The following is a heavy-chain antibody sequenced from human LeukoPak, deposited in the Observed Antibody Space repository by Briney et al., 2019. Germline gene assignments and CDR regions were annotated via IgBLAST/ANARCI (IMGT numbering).Heavy chain of an antibody. CDR3: ARGSWSSSIDY. Sequence: KASETLSLTCTVSGGSISSGDYYWSWIRQPPGKGLEYIGYIYYSGSTYYNPSLKSRITISVDTSKNQFSLKLSSVTAADTAVYYCARGSWSSSIDYWGQGALVTVSS. CDR1: GGSISSGDYY. CDR2: IYYSGST. J-gene: IGHJ4*02. V-gene: IGHV4-30-4*01. D-gene: IGHD6-6*01.